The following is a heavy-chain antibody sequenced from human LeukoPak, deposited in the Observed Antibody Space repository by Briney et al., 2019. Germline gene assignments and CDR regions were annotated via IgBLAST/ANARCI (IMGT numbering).Heavy chain of an antibody. CDR2: IYYSGST. J-gene: IGHJ6*03. CDR3: ARSVEGYCRGGSCYSYSYYMDV. D-gene: IGHD2-15*01. CDR1: GGSISSYY. Sequence: SETLSLTCTVSGGSISSYYWSWIRQPPGKGLEWLGYIYYSGSTNYNPSLKSRVTISVDTSKNQFSLKLSSVTAADTAVYYCARSVEGYCRGGSCYSYSYYMDVWGKGTTVTVSS. V-gene: IGHV4-59*01.